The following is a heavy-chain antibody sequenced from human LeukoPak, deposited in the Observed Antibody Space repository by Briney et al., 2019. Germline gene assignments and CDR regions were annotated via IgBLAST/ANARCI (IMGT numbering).Heavy chain of an antibody. J-gene: IGHJ6*03. D-gene: IGHD2-2*01. CDR2: IYYRGST. CDR1: SHSIRSQY. Sequence: SQTLSLIRTFSSHSIRSQYRSWIRRPSAKEREESGYIYYRGSTNYNTSLKGRVTIAVDPSKNQFSLKLGSVPAADTAVYYCARRQYQLLYMDVWGKGTTVTVSS. V-gene: IGHV4-59*11. CDR3: ARRQYQLLYMDV.